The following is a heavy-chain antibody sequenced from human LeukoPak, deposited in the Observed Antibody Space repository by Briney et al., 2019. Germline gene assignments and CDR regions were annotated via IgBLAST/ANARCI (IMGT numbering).Heavy chain of an antibody. Sequence: SETLSLTCTVSGGSVSSGTYYWNWIRQPPGKELEWIGYISYSGSTNYNPSLKSRLTISVDTSKNQVSLKLSSVSAADTAVYYCARSDCSGGSCYRAYFDFWGLGTLVTVSS. J-gene: IGHJ4*02. CDR1: GGSVSSGTYY. D-gene: IGHD2-15*01. CDR2: ISYSGST. V-gene: IGHV4-61*01. CDR3: ARSDCSGGSCYRAYFDF.